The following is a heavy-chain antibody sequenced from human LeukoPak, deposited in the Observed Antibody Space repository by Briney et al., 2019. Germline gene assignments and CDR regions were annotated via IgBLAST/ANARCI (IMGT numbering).Heavy chain of an antibody. Sequence: PGGSLRLSCAASGCTVSSNYMSWVRQAPGKGLEWVSVIYSGGSTYYADSVKGRFTISRDNSKNTLYLQMNSLRAEDTAVYYCARAGYDFWSGYYTLPSFDYWGQGTLVTVSS. D-gene: IGHD3-3*01. V-gene: IGHV3-66*02. J-gene: IGHJ4*02. CDR2: IYSGGST. CDR3: ARAGYDFWSGYYTLPSFDY. CDR1: GCTVSSNY.